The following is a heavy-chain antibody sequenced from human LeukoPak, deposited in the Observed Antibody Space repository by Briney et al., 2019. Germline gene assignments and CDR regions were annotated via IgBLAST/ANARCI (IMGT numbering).Heavy chain of an antibody. CDR2: ISSSGSTI. CDR1: GFTLSDYY. D-gene: IGHD2-2*01. V-gene: IGHV3-11*04. Sequence: GGSLRLSCAASGFTLSDYYMSWIRQAPGKGLEWVSYISSSGSTIYYADSVKGRFTISRDNAKNSLYLQMNSLRAEDTAVYYCATWGYCSSTSCYSGPFDYWGQGTLVTVSS. J-gene: IGHJ4*02. CDR3: ATWGYCSSTSCYSGPFDY.